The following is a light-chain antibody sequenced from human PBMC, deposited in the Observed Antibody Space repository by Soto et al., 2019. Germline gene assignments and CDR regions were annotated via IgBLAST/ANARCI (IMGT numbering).Light chain of an antibody. J-gene: IGKJ3*01. CDR1: QIVSVNS. Sequence: EIVLTQSPGTLSLSPGERATLSCRASQIVSVNSLAWYQQKGGQAPRLLIYAASTRATGVPDRFSGSGSGTDFALTISRLKTEDFAVYYCQQYAGSPFTFGPGTKVDIK. CDR2: AAS. CDR3: QQYAGSPFT. V-gene: IGKV3-20*01.